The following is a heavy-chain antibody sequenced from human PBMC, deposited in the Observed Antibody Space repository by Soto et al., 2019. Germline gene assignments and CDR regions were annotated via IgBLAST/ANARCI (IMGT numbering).Heavy chain of an antibody. CDR1: GFTFTAFA. V-gene: IGHV3-30*04. Sequence: GGSLRLSCAASGFTFTAFAVHWVRQPPGKGLEWVAVISYDGRQSHYADSVRGRPTLSXVXXXXTXFXQXXXLTTXDTAIYYCAKDRYLDSYYFDYWGQGSRVTVSS. D-gene: IGHD3-9*01. CDR2: ISYDGRQS. CDR3: AKDRYLDSYYFDY. J-gene: IGHJ4*02.